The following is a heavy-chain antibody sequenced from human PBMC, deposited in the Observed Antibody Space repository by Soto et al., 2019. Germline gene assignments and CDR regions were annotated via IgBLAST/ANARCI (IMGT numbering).Heavy chain of an antibody. CDR1: GYTLTELS. CDR3: ATAERIAAAGTAVAGLFDY. Sequence: ASVKVSCKVSGYTLTELSMHWVRQAPGKGLEWMGGFDPEDGETIYAQKFQGRVTMTEDTSTDTAYMELSSLRSEDTAVYYCATAERIAAAGTAVAGLFDYWGQGTLVTVSS. D-gene: IGHD6-13*01. V-gene: IGHV1-24*01. CDR2: FDPEDGET. J-gene: IGHJ4*02.